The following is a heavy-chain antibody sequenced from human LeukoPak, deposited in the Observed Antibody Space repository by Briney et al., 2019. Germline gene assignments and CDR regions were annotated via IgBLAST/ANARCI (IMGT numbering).Heavy chain of an antibody. CDR2: ISYDGSNK. J-gene: IGHJ4*02. CDR3: AKDEGATVTTFI. D-gene: IGHD4-17*01. V-gene: IGHV3-30*18. CDR1: GFTFSSYG. Sequence: GGSLRLSRAASGFTFSSYGMHWVRQAPGKGLEWVAVISYDGSNKYYADSVKGRFTISRDNSKNTLYLQMNSLRAEDTAVYYCAKDEGATVTTFIWGQGTLVTVSS.